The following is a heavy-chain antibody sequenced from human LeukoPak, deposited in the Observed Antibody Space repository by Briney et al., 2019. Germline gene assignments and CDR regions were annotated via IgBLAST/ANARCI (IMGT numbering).Heavy chain of an antibody. CDR1: GFTFSSYS. CDR2: IGTAGDT. CDR3: ARALPYSSSSGGIDY. J-gene: IGHJ4*02. Sequence: PGGSLRLSCAASGFTFSSYSMNWVRQATGKGLEWVSAIGTAGDTYYPGSVKGRFTISRENAKNSLYLQMNSLRAGDTAVYYCARALPYSSSSGGIDYWGQGTLVTVSS. D-gene: IGHD6-6*01. V-gene: IGHV3-13*01.